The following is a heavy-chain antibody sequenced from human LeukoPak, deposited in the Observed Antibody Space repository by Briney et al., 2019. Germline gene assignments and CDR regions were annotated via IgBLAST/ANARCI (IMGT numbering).Heavy chain of an antibody. J-gene: IGHJ6*02. D-gene: IGHD5-12*01. CDR1: RFTFSSHA. CDR2: IKQDGSGK. CDR3: ARVYPFHVDIVATIHGYDYYGMDV. Sequence: PAGSLSLSCAASRFTFSSHAMSWVRQPPGTGLEWVANIKQDGSGKSYVDSVKGRFIISRDDAKNSLYLQMNRLRAEDTAVYYCARVYPFHVDIVATIHGYDYYGMDVWGQGTTVTVSS. V-gene: IGHV3-7*01.